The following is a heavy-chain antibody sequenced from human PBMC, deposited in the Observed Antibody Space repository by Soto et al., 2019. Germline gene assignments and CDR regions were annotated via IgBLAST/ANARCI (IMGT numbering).Heavy chain of an antibody. CDR3: AKDGYSYGYYYYYMDV. V-gene: IGHV3-23*01. J-gene: IGHJ6*03. CDR2: ISGSGGST. D-gene: IGHD5-18*01. CDR1: GFPFSSYA. Sequence: GGSLRLSCAASGFPFSSYAMSWVRQAPGKGLEWVSAISGSGGSTYYADSVKGRFTISRDNSKNTLYLRMNSLRAEDTAVYYCAKDGYSYGYYYYYMDVWGKGTTVTVSS.